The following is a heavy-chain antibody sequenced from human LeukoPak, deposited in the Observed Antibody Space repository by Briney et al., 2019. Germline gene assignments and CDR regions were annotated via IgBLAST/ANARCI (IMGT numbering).Heavy chain of an antibody. D-gene: IGHD3-22*01. CDR1: GFTFSSYA. J-gene: IGHJ4*02. Sequence: GSLRLSCAASGFTFSSYAMSWIRQPPGKGLEWIGEINHRGNTNYSPSLKSRVTISVDTSKNQFSLKLSSVTAADTAVYYCARGPYDSSRDWGQGTLVTVSS. V-gene: IGHV4-34*01. CDR3: ARGPYDSSRD. CDR2: INHRGNT.